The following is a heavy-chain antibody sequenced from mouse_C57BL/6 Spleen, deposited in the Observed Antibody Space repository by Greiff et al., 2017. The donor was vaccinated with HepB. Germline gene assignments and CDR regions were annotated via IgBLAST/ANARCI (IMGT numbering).Heavy chain of an antibody. J-gene: IGHJ2*01. Sequence: QVQLQQSGAELVMPGASVKLSCKASGYTFTSYWVHWVKQRPGQGLEWIGEIDPSDSYTNYNQKFKGKSTLTVDKSSSTAYMQLSSLTSEDSAVYYCARRARDDYDDWDGFDYWGQGTTLTVSS. V-gene: IGHV1-69*01. CDR2: IDPSDSYT. CDR1: GYTFTSYW. D-gene: IGHD2-4*01. CDR3: ARRARDDYDDWDGFDY.